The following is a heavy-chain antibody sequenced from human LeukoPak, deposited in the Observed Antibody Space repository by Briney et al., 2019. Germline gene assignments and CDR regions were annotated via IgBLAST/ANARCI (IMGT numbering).Heavy chain of an antibody. CDR2: INSDGSST. V-gene: IGHV3-74*01. Sequence: PGGSLRLSCAASGFTFSSYWMHWVHQAPGKGLVWVSRINSDGSSTSYADSVKGRFTISRDNAKNTLYLQMNSLRAEDTAVYYCAREFNYYDSSGYSTSVDYWGQGTLVTVSS. D-gene: IGHD3-22*01. CDR1: GFTFSSYW. CDR3: AREFNYYDSSGYSTSVDY. J-gene: IGHJ4*02.